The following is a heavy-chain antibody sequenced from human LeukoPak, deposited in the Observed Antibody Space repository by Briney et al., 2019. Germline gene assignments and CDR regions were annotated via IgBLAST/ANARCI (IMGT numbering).Heavy chain of an antibody. Sequence: SETLSLTCTVSGGSISSGDHFWSWIRQHPGKGLEWIGYIFYSGSTYYNPSLKSRVTISVDTSKNQFSLKLTSVTAADTAVYYCTRDVPRSAGYPDNWGQGTLVTVSS. D-gene: IGHD2-15*01. J-gene: IGHJ4*02. CDR1: GGSISSGDHF. V-gene: IGHV4-31*03. CDR3: TRDVPRSAGYPDN. CDR2: IFYSGST.